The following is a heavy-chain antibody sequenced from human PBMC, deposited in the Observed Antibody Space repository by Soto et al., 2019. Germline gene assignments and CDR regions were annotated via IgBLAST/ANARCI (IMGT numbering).Heavy chain of an antibody. J-gene: IGHJ3*02. V-gene: IGHV3-30-3*01. CDR2: ISYDGSNK. D-gene: IGHD4-17*01. Sequence: PGGSLRLSCAASGFTFSSYAMHWVRQAPGKGLEWVAVISYDGSNKYYADSVKGRFTISRDNSKNTLYLQMNSLRAEDTAVYYCARVHDYGLLGAFDIWGQGTMVTVSS. CDR3: ARVHDYGLLGAFDI. CDR1: GFTFSSYA.